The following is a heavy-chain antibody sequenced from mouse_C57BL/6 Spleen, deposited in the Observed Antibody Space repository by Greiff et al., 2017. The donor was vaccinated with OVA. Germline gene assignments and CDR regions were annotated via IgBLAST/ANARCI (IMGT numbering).Heavy chain of an antibody. J-gene: IGHJ3*01. D-gene: IGHD1-1*01. V-gene: IGHV14-3*01. CDR2: IDPANGNT. Sequence: EVKLVESVAELVRPGASVKLSCTASGFNIKNHSMHWVKQRPEQGLEWIGRIDPANGNTKYAPKFQGKATITADTSSNTAYLQLSSLTSEDTAIYYCARAGSSLPFAYWGQGTLVTVST. CDR3: ARAGSSLPFAY. CDR1: GFNIKNHS.